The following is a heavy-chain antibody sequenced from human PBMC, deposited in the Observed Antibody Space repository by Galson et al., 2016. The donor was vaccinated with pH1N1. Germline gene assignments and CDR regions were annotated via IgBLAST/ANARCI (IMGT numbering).Heavy chain of an antibody. Sequence: SLRLSCATSGFTFSSYAMHWVRQAPGKGLEWVAVISYDGGNQYYADSVKGRFTISRDKSKRTVHLQMNSVRDEDTSVYYCARDQTDVPGRYYLYGSDVWGQGTTVTVSS. J-gene: IGHJ6*02. CDR3: ARDQTDVPGRYYLYGSDV. V-gene: IGHV3-30-3*01. D-gene: IGHD3-10*02. CDR1: GFTFSSYA. CDR2: ISYDGGNQ.